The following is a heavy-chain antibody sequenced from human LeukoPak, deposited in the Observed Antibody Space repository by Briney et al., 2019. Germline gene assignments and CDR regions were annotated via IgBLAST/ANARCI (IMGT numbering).Heavy chain of an antibody. V-gene: IGHV3-66*01. CDR2: IYSGGST. CDR1: GFTVSSKY. CDR3: ARESSGWLQLFDY. D-gene: IGHD5-24*01. J-gene: IGHJ4*02. Sequence: PGGSLTLSCAASGFTVSSKYMSWVRQAPGKGLEWVSVIYSGGSTYYADSVKGRFTISRDNSKNTVYPQMNSLRAEDTAVYYCARESSGWLQLFDYWGQGTLVTLSS.